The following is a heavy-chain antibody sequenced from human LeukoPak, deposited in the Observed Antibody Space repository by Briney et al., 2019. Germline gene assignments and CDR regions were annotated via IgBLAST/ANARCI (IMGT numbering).Heavy chain of an antibody. J-gene: IGHJ6*03. D-gene: IGHD6-13*01. CDR3: TRDIAAAGIKYYYYYYMDV. CDR1: GFTFGDYA. V-gene: IGHV3-49*03. Sequence: GGSLRLSCTASGFTFGDYAMSWFRQAPGKGLEWVGFIRSKAYGETTEYAASVKGRFTISRDDSKSIAYLQMNSLKTEDTAVYYCTRDIAAAGIKYYYYYYMDVWGKGTTVTVSS. CDR2: IRSKAYGETT.